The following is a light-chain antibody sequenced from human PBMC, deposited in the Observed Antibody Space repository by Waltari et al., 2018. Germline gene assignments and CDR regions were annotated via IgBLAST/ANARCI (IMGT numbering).Light chain of an antibody. CDR3: QQYGRSWT. CDR1: QRISSSY. CDR2: GAS. V-gene: IGKV3-20*01. Sequence: SCGASQRISSSYLAWYQQKPGQAPRLLIYGASSRATGIPDRFSGSGSESDFTLTITRLEPEDFAVYHCQQYGRSWTFGQGTKVEIK. J-gene: IGKJ1*01.